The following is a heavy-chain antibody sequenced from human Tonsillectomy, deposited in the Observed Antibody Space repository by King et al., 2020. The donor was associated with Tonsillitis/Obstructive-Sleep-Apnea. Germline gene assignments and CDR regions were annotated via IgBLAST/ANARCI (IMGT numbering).Heavy chain of an antibody. CDR2: LSYDGSIK. CDR1: GFTFSSHA. D-gene: IGHD6-13*01. V-gene: IGHV3-30*01. J-gene: IGHJ4*02. Sequence: VQLVESGGGVVQPGRSLRLSCAASGFTFSSHALHWVRQAPGRGLEWVAVLSYDGSIKYHADSVKGRFTISRDSSNNTLYLQMNSLRPDDTAVYYCARDPPAAGPRYYIDNWGQGTQVTVSS. CDR3: ARDPPAAGPRYYIDN.